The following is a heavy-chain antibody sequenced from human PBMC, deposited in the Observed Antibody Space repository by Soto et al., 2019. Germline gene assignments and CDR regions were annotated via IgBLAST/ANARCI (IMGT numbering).Heavy chain of an antibody. CDR1: GFTSRSYS. J-gene: IGHJ4*02. D-gene: IGHD1-20*01. CDR2: ISSSSSTI. CDR3: ATQSLTGTYFDY. Sequence: GSLRLSCAASGFTSRSYSMNWVRQAPGKGLEWVSYISSSSSTIYYADSVKGRFTISRDNAKNSLYLQMNSLRAEDTAVYYCATQSLTGTYFDYWGQGTLVTVSS. V-gene: IGHV3-48*01.